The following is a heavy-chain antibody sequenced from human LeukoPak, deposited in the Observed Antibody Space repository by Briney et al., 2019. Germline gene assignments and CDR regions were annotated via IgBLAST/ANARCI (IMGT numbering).Heavy chain of an antibody. D-gene: IGHD6-13*01. CDR3: AREGIAAAGKRVEGFDY. CDR1: VFIYSSYA. CDR2: ISGSGGST. J-gene: IGHJ4*02. V-gene: IGHV3-23*01. Sequence: PGGSVRLSCAACVFIYSSYAMSWVRPPPGKGLEGVSAISGSGGSTYFADSVKGRFTISRDNSKNTLYLQMNSPRAEDTAVYYCAREGIAAAGKRVEGFDYWGQGTLVTVSS.